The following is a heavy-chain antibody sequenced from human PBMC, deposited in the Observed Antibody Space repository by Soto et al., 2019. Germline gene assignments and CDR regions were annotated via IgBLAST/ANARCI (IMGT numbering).Heavy chain of an antibody. CDR1: GFTFSSYS. D-gene: IGHD1-26*01. J-gene: IGHJ4*02. CDR3: AKPRIVGATSDFDY. Sequence: PGGSLRLSCVASGFTFSSYSMSWVRQAPGKGLEWVSTISGSGGSTYYADSVKGRFTISRDNSKNTLYLQMNSLRAEDTAVYYCAKPRIVGATSDFDYWGQGTLVTVSS. V-gene: IGHV3-23*01. CDR2: ISGSGGST.